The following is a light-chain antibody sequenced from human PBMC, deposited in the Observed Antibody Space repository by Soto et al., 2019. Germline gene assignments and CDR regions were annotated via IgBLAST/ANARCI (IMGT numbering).Light chain of an antibody. Sequence: EIVLTQSPGTLSLSPGEGATLSCRASESVSRNFLAWYQHKSGQAPRLLMYGTSSRATGIPDRFSGSGSGTDFTLTISRLEPEDFAMYYCQQYGSSPQTFGQGTKVDIK. J-gene: IGKJ1*01. CDR2: GTS. CDR1: ESVSRNF. CDR3: QQYGSSPQT. V-gene: IGKV3-20*01.